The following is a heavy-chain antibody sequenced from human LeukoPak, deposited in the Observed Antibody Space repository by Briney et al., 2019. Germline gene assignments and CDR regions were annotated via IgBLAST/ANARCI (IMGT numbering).Heavy chain of an antibody. CDR2: IYYSGST. J-gene: IGHJ4*02. D-gene: IGHD3-22*01. Sequence: PSETLSLTCTVSGGSISSSSYYWGWIRQPPGEGLEWIGSIYYSGSTYYNPSLKSRVTISVDTSKNQFSLKLSSVTAADTAVYYCARRRVVVITSFFDYWGQGTLVTVSS. CDR1: GGSISSSSYY. CDR3: ARRRVVVITSFFDY. V-gene: IGHV4-39*01.